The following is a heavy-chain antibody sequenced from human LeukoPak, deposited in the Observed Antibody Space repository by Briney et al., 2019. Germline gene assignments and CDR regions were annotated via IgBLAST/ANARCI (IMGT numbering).Heavy chain of an antibody. V-gene: IGHV1-8*02. Sequence: ASVKVSCKASGGTFSSYAINWVRQATGQGLEWMGWMNPNSGNTGYAQKFQGRVTMTRNTSISTAYMELSSLRSEDTAVYYCARVSRYCTNGVCSYYFDYWGQGTLVTVSS. J-gene: IGHJ4*02. CDR2: MNPNSGNT. CDR3: ARVSRYCTNGVCSYYFDY. CDR1: GGTFSSYA. D-gene: IGHD2-8*01.